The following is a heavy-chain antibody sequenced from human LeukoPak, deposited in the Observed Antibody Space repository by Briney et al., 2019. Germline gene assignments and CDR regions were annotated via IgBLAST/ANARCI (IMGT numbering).Heavy chain of an antibody. CDR3: ARTFNGVSKFDY. V-gene: IGHV4-4*09. D-gene: IGHD2-8*01. J-gene: IGHJ4*02. CDR2: TYTSGST. CDR1: GGSISSYY. Sequence: SETLSLTCTVSGGSISSYYWSWIRQPPGKGLEWIGYTYTSGSTNCNPSLKSRVTISVDTSKNQFSLKLSSVTAADTAVYYCARTFNGVSKFDYWGQGTLVTVSS.